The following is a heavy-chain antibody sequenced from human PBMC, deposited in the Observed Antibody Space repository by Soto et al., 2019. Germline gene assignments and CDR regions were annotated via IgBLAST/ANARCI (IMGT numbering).Heavy chain of an antibody. V-gene: IGHV1-18*01. CDR3: ARDYCSSSSCDRGAYYFDF. J-gene: IGHJ4*02. Sequence: QVQLVQSGAEVKKPGASVKVSCRASGYTFTSHAISWVRQAPGQGLEWMGWISGYNGNTKYAQKFQGRVTMSTDTSTSTAYMALRSLRSDDTAVYYCARDYCSSSSCDRGAYYFDFWGQGTLVTVSS. CDR2: ISGYNGNT. CDR1: GYTFTSHA. D-gene: IGHD2-2*01.